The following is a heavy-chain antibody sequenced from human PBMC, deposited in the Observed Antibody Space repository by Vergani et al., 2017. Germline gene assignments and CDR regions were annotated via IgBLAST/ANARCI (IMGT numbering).Heavy chain of an antibody. CDR3: AREQMVRGVNWYYYYGMDV. CDR2: IYHSGST. Sequence: QVQLQQWGAGLLKPSETLSLTCAVYGGSFSGYYWGWIRQPPGKGLEWIGSIYHSGSTYSNQSRKSRVTISVDTSKNQFSLKLSSVTAADTAVYYCAREQMVRGVNWYYYYGMDVWGQGTTVTVSS. V-gene: IGHV4-34*01. D-gene: IGHD3-10*01. CDR1: GGSFSGYY. J-gene: IGHJ6*02.